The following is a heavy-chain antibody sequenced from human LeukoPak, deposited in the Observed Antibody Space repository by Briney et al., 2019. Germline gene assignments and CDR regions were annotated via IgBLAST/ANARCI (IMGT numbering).Heavy chain of an antibody. Sequence: PSETLSLTCTVSGGSISSYYWSWIRQPPGEGLEWIGYIYYSGSTNYNPSLKSRVTISVDTSKNQFSLKLSSVTAADTAVYYCARVGDYSYGNYWGQGTLVTVSS. D-gene: IGHD5-18*01. V-gene: IGHV4-59*01. J-gene: IGHJ4*02. CDR3: ARVGDYSYGNY. CDR2: IYYSGST. CDR1: GGSISSYY.